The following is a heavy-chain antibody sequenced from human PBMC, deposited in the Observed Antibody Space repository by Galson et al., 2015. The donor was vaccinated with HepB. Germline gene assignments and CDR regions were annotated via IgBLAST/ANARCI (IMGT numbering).Heavy chain of an antibody. CDR3: ARDGRGIVVVPAAMDYYYYYYGMDV. Sequence: SVKVSCKASGYTFTSYGISWVRQAPGQGLEWMGGIIPIFGTANYAQKFQGRVTITADKSTSTAYMELSSLRSEDTAVYYCARDGRGIVVVPAAMDYYYYYYGMDVWGQGTTVTVSS. D-gene: IGHD2-2*01. CDR1: GYTFTSYG. J-gene: IGHJ6*02. V-gene: IGHV1-69*06. CDR2: IIPIFGTA.